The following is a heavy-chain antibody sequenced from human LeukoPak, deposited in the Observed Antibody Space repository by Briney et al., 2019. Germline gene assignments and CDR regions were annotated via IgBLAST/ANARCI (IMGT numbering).Heavy chain of an antibody. V-gene: IGHV4-34*01. CDR2: INHSGST. CDR1: GVSFSGYC. CDR3: ARRAGSWYGLYYFDY. D-gene: IGHD6-13*01. Sequence: AETLSLTCAVSGVSFSGYCWSWVRQPPGKGLEWIGEINHSGSTNYNPSPTSGVTIAVDTSKNQFSLKLSSVTAADTAVYYCARRAGSWYGLYYFDYWGQGTLVTVSS. J-gene: IGHJ4*02.